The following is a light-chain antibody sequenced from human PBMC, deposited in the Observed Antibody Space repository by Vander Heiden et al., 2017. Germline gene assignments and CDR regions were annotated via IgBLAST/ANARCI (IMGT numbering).Light chain of an antibody. CDR1: QSVSSSY. Sequence: DIVVTQSPGTLSLSPGDRAILPCRASQSVSSSYLAWYQKKAGQAPRLLIYGASNRATGIPDRFSGSWSRSDFTLSISRLEPEDCAVYYCHHYGTSPPITFGQGTRLEIK. CDR3: HHYGTSPPIT. V-gene: IGKV3-20*01. CDR2: GAS. J-gene: IGKJ5*01.